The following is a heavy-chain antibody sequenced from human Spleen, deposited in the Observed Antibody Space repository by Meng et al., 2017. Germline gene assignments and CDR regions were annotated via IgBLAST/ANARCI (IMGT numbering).Heavy chain of an antibody. V-gene: IGHV4-31*03. CDR3: ARAQITMVRGVNYFDY. CDR2: IYYSGST. Sequence: QVQLQEAGPGLVQPSQPLSLSRTFSGGSISSGGYYWSWIRQHPGKGLEWIGYIYYSGSTYYNPSLKSRVTISVDTSKNQFSLKLSSVTAADTAVYYCARAQITMVRGVNYFDYWGQGTLVIVSS. CDR1: GGSISSGGYY. D-gene: IGHD3-10*01. J-gene: IGHJ4*02.